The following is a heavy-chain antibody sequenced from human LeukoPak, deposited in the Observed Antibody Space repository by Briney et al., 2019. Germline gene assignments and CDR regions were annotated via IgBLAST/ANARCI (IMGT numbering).Heavy chain of an antibody. CDR1: GYSFTSYW. J-gene: IGHJ4*02. CDR3: ARQGCSSTSCYED. Sequence: GESLKISCKGSGYSFTSYWIGWVRQMPGKGLEWMGIIYPGDSDTRYSPSFQGQVTISAEKSSSTAYLQWSSLKASDTAMYYCARQGCSSTSCYEDWGQGTLVTVSS. V-gene: IGHV5-51*01. D-gene: IGHD2-2*01. CDR2: IYPGDSDT.